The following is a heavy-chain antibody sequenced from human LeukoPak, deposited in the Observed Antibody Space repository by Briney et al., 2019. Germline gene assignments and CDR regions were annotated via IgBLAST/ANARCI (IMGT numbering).Heavy chain of an antibody. Sequence: ASVKVSCKASGYTFTSYDINWVRQATGQGLEWMGWMNPNSGNTGYAQKFQGRVTMTRNTSISTAYMGLSSLRSEDTAVYYCAKDYYYDSSGYYYATFDYWGQGTLVTVSS. D-gene: IGHD3-22*01. CDR3: AKDYYYDSSGYYYATFDY. J-gene: IGHJ4*02. CDR2: MNPNSGNT. CDR1: GYTFTSYD. V-gene: IGHV1-8*01.